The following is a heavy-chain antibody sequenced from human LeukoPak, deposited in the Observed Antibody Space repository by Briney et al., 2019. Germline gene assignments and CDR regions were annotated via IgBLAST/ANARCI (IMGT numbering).Heavy chain of an antibody. CDR2: FNGDGSST. V-gene: IGHV3-74*01. CDR3: TRDPRNKGFDP. CDR1: GFTLSYYW. Sequence: GESLRLSCAASGFTLSYYWMHWVRQAPGKGLVWVSCFNGDGSSTNYADSAKGRFTISRDNAKNTLYLEMNSLRAEDTAVYSCTRDPRNKGFDPWGQGTPVTVSS. J-gene: IGHJ5*02. D-gene: IGHD1/OR15-1a*01.